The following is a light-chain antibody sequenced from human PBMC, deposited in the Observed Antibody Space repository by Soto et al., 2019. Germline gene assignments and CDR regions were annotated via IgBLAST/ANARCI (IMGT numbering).Light chain of an antibody. CDR2: EVT. J-gene: IGLJ1*01. CDR3: SSYTTSSTRV. Sequence: QSALTQPASVSGSPGQSITISCTGSTSDVGFYNYVSWYQQHPGKAPKLIIYEVTNRPSGVSNRFSGSKSGNTASLTISGLQAEDEADYYCSSYTTSSTRVLGTGTKVTVL. CDR1: TSDVGFYNY. V-gene: IGLV2-14*01.